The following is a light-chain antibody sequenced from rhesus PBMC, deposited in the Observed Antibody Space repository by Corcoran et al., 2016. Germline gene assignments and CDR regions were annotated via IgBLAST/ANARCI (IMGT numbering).Light chain of an antibody. J-gene: IGKJ3*01. CDR3: QHGYGTPFT. CDR2: KAS. Sequence: DIQMTQSPSSLSASVGDRVTITCRASQGISSWLAWYQQKPGKAPKLLIYKASTLQSGVPSRFSGSGSGTDDTFTISSLQPEDVATYYCQHGYGTPFTFGPGTKLDIK. V-gene: IGKV1-18*01. CDR1: QGISSW.